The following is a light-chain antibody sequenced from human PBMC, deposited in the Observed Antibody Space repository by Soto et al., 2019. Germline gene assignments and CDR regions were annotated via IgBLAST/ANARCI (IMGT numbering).Light chain of an antibody. J-gene: IGKJ1*01. Sequence: DIQMTQSPSTLSASVGDRVTIACRASQTISTWLAWYQQKPGKAPKVLIYDASSLESGVPSRFSGSGSGTDFTLTISSLQPDDFATYYCQQYNSYSWTFGQGTKVEI. CDR1: QTISTW. V-gene: IGKV1-5*01. CDR3: QQYNSYSWT. CDR2: DAS.